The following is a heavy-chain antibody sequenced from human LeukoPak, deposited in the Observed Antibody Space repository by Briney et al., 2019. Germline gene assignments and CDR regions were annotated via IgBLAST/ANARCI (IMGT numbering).Heavy chain of an antibody. CDR3: ARDLKRGGYSYGTGY. CDR1: GYTFTGYY. Sequence: ASVKVSCKASGYTFTGYYMHWVRQAPGQGLEWMGWINPNSGGTNYAQKFQGRVTMTRDTSISTAYMELSRLRSDDTAVCYCARDLKRGGYSYGTGYWGQGTLVTVSS. CDR2: INPNSGGT. J-gene: IGHJ4*02. D-gene: IGHD5-18*01. V-gene: IGHV1-2*02.